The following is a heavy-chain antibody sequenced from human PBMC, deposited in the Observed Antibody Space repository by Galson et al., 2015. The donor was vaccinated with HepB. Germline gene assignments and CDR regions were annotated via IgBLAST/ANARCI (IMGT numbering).Heavy chain of an antibody. CDR3: ARTTVTTKWGWDWYFDP. D-gene: IGHD4-17*01. V-gene: IGHV3-13*04. Sequence: SLRLSCAASGFTFSSYDMHWVRQATGKGLEWVSAIGTAGDTYYPGSVKGRFTISRENAKNSLYLQMNSLRAGDTAVYYCARTTVTTKWGWDWYFDPWGRGTLVTVSS. J-gene: IGHJ2*01. CDR2: IGTAGDT. CDR1: GFTFSSYD.